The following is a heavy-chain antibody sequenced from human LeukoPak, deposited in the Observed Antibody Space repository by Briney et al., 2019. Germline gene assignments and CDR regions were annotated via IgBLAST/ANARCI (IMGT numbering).Heavy chain of an antibody. CDR1: GFTFSSYS. CDR2: ISSSSSYI. J-gene: IGHJ4*02. V-gene: IGHV3-21*01. D-gene: IGHD3-22*01. CDR3: ARDLYYYDSSGYY. Sequence: GGSLRLSCAASGFTFSSYSMNWVRQAPGKGLEWVSSISSSSSYIYYADSAKGRFTISRDNAKNSLYLQMNSLRAEDTAVYYCARDLYYYDSSGYYWGQGTLVTVSS.